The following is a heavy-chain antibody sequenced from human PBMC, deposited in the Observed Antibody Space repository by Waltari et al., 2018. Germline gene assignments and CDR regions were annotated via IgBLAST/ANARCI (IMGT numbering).Heavy chain of an antibody. CDR2: IIPICGTA. V-gene: IGHV1-69*01. Sequence: QVQLVQSGAEVKKPGSSVKVSCKASGGTFSSYAIRWVRQAPGQGLEWQVGIIPICGTANDGQKFQGRVRITADESTSKDYGGRSSLRSEDTAVYYCARAYYYGSGSYAKWGQGTLVTVSS. CDR1: GGTFSSYA. J-gene: IGHJ4*02. D-gene: IGHD3-10*01. CDR3: ARAYYYGSGSYAK.